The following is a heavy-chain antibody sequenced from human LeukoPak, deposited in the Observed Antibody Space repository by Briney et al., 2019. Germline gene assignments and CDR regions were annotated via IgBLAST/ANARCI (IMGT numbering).Heavy chain of an antibody. CDR2: INHSGST. Sequence: SETLSLTCAVYGGSFSGYYWSWIRQPPGKGLEWIGEINHSGSTNYNPSLKSRVTISVDTSKNQFSLKLSSVTAADTTVYYCARDNRNDSSGYILMYYFDYWGQGTLVTVSS. CDR1: GGSFSGYY. J-gene: IGHJ4*02. CDR3: ARDNRNDSSGYILMYYFDY. V-gene: IGHV4-34*01. D-gene: IGHD3-22*01.